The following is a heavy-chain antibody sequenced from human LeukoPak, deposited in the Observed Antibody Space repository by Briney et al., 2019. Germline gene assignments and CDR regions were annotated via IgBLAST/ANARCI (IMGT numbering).Heavy chain of an antibody. CDR1: GFTFSSYA. V-gene: IGHV3-23*01. D-gene: IGHD2-2*02. J-gene: IGHJ4*02. Sequence: GGFLRLSCAASGFTFSSYAMSWVRQAPGKGLEWVSIITGSDDSTYYADSVKGRFTISRDNSQNTLYLQMNSLRADDTAVYYCAKSRSSTSTSCYNYWGQGTLVTVSS. CDR2: ITGSDDST. CDR3: AKSRSSTSTSCYNY.